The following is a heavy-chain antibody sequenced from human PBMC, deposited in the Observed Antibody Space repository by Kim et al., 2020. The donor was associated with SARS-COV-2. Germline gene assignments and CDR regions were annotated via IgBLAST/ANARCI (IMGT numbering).Heavy chain of an antibody. CDR3: VRESSYGSTSD. D-gene: IGHD3-10*01. V-gene: IGHV3-48*04. CDR2: ISSSSSTI. Sequence: GGSLRLSCAASGFTFSSYSMNWVRQAPGKGLEWVSYISSSSSTIYYADSVKGRFTISRDNAKNSLYLQMNSLRAEDTAVYYCVRESSYGSTSDWGQGTLVTVSS. J-gene: IGHJ4*02. CDR1: GFTFSSYS.